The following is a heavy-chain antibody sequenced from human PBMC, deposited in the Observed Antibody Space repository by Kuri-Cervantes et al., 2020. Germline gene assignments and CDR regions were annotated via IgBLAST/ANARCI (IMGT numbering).Heavy chain of an antibody. V-gene: IGHV1-69*06. CDR3: ARGLTVLWFRELFS. D-gene: IGHD3-10*01. J-gene: IGHJ5*02. Sequence: SVKVSCKASGYTFTSYGISWVRQAPGQGLEWMGGIIPIFGTANYAQKFQGRVTITADKSTSTAYMELSSLRSEDTAVYYCARGLTVLWFRELFSWGQGTLVTVSS. CDR2: IIPIFGTA. CDR1: GYTFTSYG.